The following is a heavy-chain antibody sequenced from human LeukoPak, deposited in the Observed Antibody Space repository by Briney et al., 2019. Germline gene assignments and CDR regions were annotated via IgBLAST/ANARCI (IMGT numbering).Heavy chain of an antibody. Sequence: PGGSLRLSCAASGFTFSSYAMSWVRQAPGKGLEWVSAISGSGGSTYYADSVKGRFTISRDNSKNTLYLQMNSLKTEDTAVYYCTTGSSGWYKDYWGQGTLVTVSS. CDR3: TTGSSGWYKDY. CDR2: ISGSGGST. J-gene: IGHJ4*02. D-gene: IGHD6-19*01. CDR1: GFTFSSYA. V-gene: IGHV3-23*01.